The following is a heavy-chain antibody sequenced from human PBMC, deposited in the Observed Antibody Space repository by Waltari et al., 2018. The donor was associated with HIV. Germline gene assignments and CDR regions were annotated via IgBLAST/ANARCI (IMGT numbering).Heavy chain of an antibody. J-gene: IGHJ4*02. CDR2: FDPEDGET. D-gene: IGHD6-19*01. CDR3: ATEPSSIAVAGTGGRWFDY. V-gene: IGHV1-24*01. Sequence: QVQLVQSGAEVKKPGASVKVSCKVSGYTLTDLSMHWVRPAPGKGLEWMGGFDPEDGETIYEQKFQGRVTMTEDTSTDTAYMELSSLRSEDTAVYYCATEPSSIAVAGTGGRWFDYWGQGTLVTVSS. CDR1: GYTLTDLS.